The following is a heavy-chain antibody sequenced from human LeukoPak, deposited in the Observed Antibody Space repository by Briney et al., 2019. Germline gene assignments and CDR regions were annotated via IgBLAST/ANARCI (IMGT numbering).Heavy chain of an antibody. CDR2: ICVSVGDT. J-gene: IGHJ4*02. CDR1: GVTLIMDA. Sequence: GALRHSCTASGVTLIMDAISWVRQTPGGGLECVSAICVSVGDTYLDSVKGRFSISRDNSRTTVYLKMTNLRPEDTALYYCARRRGGIWGNFDFWGQGTLVTV. CDR3: ARRRGGIWGNFDF. D-gene: IGHD2-15*01. V-gene: IGHV3-23*01.